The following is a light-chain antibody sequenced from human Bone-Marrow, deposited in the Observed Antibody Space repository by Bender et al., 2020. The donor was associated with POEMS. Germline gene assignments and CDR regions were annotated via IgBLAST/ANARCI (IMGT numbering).Light chain of an antibody. Sequence: QSALTQPASVSGSPAQSITISCTETSSDIGDFNFVSWYQQHPGKAPKLIIYDVSDRPSGVSTRFSGSKSGDTASLTISGLQAEDEADYYCSSYTDTSTVIFGGGTKLTVL. CDR1: SSDIGDFNF. V-gene: IGLV2-14*03. J-gene: IGLJ2*01. CDR2: DVS. CDR3: SSYTDTSTVI.